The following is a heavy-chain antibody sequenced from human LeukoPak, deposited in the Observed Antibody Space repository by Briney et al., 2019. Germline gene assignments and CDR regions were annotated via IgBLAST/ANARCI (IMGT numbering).Heavy chain of an antibody. D-gene: IGHD1-14*01. CDR3: ARYSSFGEQTGIDY. Sequence: SETPSLTCAVYGGSFSGYYWSWIRQPPGKGLEWIGEINHSGSTNYNPSLKSRVTISVDTSKNQFSLKLSSVTAADTAVYYCARYSSFGEQTGIDYWGQGTLVTVSS. CDR2: INHSGST. V-gene: IGHV4-34*01. CDR1: GGSFSGYY. J-gene: IGHJ4*02.